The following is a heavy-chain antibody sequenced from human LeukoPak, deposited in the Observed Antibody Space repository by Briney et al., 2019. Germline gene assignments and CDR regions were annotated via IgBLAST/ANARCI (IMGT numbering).Heavy chain of an antibody. D-gene: IGHD2-2*01. Sequence: ASEKVSCKASGGTFSSYAISWVRQAPGQGLEWMGGIIPIFGTANYAQKFQGRVTITADESTSTAYMELSSLRSEDTAVYYCARENEVCSSTSCYSDWGQGTLVTVSS. CDR3: ARENEVCSSTSCYSD. V-gene: IGHV1-69*13. J-gene: IGHJ4*02. CDR1: GGTFSSYA. CDR2: IIPIFGTA.